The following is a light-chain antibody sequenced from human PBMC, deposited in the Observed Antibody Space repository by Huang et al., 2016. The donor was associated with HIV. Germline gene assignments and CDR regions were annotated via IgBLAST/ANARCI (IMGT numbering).Light chain of an antibody. V-gene: IGKV3-15*01. CDR3: QQYHIWPPT. J-gene: IGKJ1*01. CDR2: GAS. CDR1: QSVSNN. Sequence: ETVMTQSPATLSVSAGERATLSCRASQSVSNNLAWYQQKPGQALRRLLYGASTRATGIPARFSGSGSETEFSLTISSLQSEDFAIYYCQQYHIWPPTFGQGTTVDIK.